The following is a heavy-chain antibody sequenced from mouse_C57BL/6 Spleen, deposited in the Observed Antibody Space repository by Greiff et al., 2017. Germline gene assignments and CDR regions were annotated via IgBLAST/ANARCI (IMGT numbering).Heavy chain of an antibody. J-gene: IGHJ3*01. CDR3: ARYYDYDVWFAY. CDR1: GYTFTGYW. CDR2: ILPGSGST. D-gene: IGHD2-4*01. V-gene: IGHV1-9*01. Sequence: QVQLQQSGAELMKPGASVKLSCKATGYTFTGYWIEWVKQRPGHGLEWIGEILPGSGSTNYNEKFKGKATFTADTSSNTAYMQLGSLTTEDSAISYYARYYDYDVWFAYWGQGTLVTVSA.